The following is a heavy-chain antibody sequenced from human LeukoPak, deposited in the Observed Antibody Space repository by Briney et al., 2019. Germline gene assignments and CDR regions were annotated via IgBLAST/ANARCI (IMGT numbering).Heavy chain of an antibody. V-gene: IGHV4-4*07. D-gene: IGHD1-1*01. J-gene: IGHJ4*02. Sequence: SETLSLTCTVSGDSISRYYWSWIRQPAGKGLEWIGRIYNGGIIIYNPSLKSRVTMSIDTSNNQFSLRLRFVTAADTAVYYCARVGHNPGPPYFDYWGQGTLVTVSS. CDR3: ARVGHNPGPPYFDY. CDR2: IYNGGII. CDR1: GDSISRYY.